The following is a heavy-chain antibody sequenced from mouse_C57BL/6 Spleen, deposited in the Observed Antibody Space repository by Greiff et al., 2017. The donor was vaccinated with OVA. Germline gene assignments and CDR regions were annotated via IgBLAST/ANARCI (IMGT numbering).Heavy chain of an antibody. CDR1: GYTFTSYW. CDR2: IYPSDSET. J-gene: IGHJ3*01. Sequence: QVQLQQPGAELVRPGSSVKLSCKASGYTFTSYWMDWVKQRPGQGLEWIGNIYPSDSETHYNQKFKDKATLTVDKSSSTAYMQLSSLTSEDSAVYYCARRRLRGTWFAYWGQGTLVTVSA. CDR3: ARRRLRGTWFAY. V-gene: IGHV1-61*01. D-gene: IGHD2-4*01.